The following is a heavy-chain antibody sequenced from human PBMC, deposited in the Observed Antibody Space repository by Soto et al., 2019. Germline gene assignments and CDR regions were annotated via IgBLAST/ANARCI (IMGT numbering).Heavy chain of an antibody. CDR2: ISTSGSST. J-gene: IGHJ4*02. V-gene: IGHV3-64D*06. CDR1: GFTFSSYG. D-gene: IGHD6-19*01. CDR3: VKEPGNSAWSYYFDY. Sequence: GGSLRLSCAASGFTFSSYGMHWVRQAPGKGLEYVSGISTSGSSTYYADSVKGRFTISRDNYKNTLYLQMSSLRAEDTAVFYCVKEPGNSAWSYYFDYWGQGTLVTVSS.